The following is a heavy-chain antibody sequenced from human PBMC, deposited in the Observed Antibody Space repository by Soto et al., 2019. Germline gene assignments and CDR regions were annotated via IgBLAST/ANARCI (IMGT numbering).Heavy chain of an antibody. CDR2: INHSGST. D-gene: IGHD2-8*02. CDR3: ARDKITGLFDY. V-gene: IGHV4-34*01. CDR1: GGSISGYY. Sequence: QVQLQQWGAGLLKPSETLSLTCAVYGGSISGYYWTWIRQPPGTGLEWIGEINHSGSTNYNPSLKXXVTISVDTSKNQFSLKLTSVTAADTAVYYCARDKITGLFDYWGQGTLVTVSS. J-gene: IGHJ4*02.